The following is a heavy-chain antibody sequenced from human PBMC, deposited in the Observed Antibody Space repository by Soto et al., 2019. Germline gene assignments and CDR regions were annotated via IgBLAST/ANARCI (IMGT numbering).Heavy chain of an antibody. CDR1: GYTFTCYY. V-gene: IGHV1-24*01. Sequence: ASVKLSCKASGYTFTCYYMHCVLQSPGQGLEWMGGFDPEDGETIYAQKFQGRVTMTEDTSTDTAYMELSSLRSDDTAVYYCARDCGGDCYSHYYYGMDVWGQGTTVTVSS. CDR2: FDPEDGET. D-gene: IGHD2-21*02. J-gene: IGHJ6*02. CDR3: ARDCGGDCYSHYYYGMDV.